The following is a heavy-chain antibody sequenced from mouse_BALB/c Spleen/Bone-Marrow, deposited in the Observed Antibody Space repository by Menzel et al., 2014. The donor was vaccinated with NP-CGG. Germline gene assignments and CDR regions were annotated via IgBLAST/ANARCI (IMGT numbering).Heavy chain of an antibody. CDR1: GFTFRSFG. J-gene: IGHJ2*01. V-gene: IGHV5-17*02. CDR3: VRGGYYVPSYFDP. Sequence: EVQVVESGGGLVQPGGSLKLSCAASGFTFRSFGMHWARQAPEKGLEWVAYISGGTSTIYYADTVKGRFTISRDNPNNTLFLQMTSLRSEDTAMYYCVRGGYYVPSYFDPRRQGTTLPVSS. D-gene: IGHD2-3*01. CDR2: ISGGTSTI.